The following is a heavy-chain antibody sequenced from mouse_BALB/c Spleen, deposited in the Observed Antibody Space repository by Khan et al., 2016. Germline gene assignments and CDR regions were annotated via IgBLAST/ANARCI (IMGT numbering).Heavy chain of an antibody. CDR1: GFDFSRYW. V-gene: IGHV4-1*02. J-gene: IGHJ1*01. CDR3: SSTCWYFDD. Sequence: EVKLLESGGGLVQPGGSLKLSCAASGFDFSRYWMSWVRQAPGKGLEWIGEINPDSSTIKYTPSLKDKFIISRDNAKNTLYLQMSKVRSEDTAIYYFSSTCWYFDDWGAGTTVTVSS. CDR2: INPDSSTI.